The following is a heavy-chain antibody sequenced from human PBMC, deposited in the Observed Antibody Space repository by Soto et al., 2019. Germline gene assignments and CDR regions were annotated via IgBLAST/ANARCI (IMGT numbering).Heavy chain of an antibody. CDR3: AFCMDTAMAPDY. J-gene: IGHJ4*02. D-gene: IGHD5-18*01. CDR1: GFTFSDYY. CDR2: ISSSSSYT. V-gene: IGHV3-11*06. Sequence: PGGSLRLSCAASGFTFSDYYMSWIRQAPGKGLEWVSYISSSSSYTNYADSVKGRFTISRDNAKNSLYLQMNSLRAEDTAVYYCAFCMDTAMAPDYWGQGTLVTVSS.